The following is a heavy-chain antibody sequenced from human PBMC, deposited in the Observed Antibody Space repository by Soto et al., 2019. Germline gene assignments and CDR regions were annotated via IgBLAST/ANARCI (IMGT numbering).Heavy chain of an antibody. CDR3: AKDTSDYYDSSGYLVDY. Sequence: QVQLVESGGGEVQPGRSLRLSCAASGFTFSSYGMHWVRQAPGKGLEWVAVISYDGSNKYYADSVKGRFTISRDNSKNTLYLQMNSLRAEDTAVYYCAKDTSDYYDSSGYLVDYWGQGTLVTVSS. D-gene: IGHD3-22*01. V-gene: IGHV3-30*18. J-gene: IGHJ4*02. CDR1: GFTFSSYG. CDR2: ISYDGSNK.